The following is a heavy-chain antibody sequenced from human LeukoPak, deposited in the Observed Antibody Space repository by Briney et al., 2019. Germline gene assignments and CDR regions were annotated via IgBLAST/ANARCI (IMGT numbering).Heavy chain of an antibody. Sequence: GGSLRLSCAASGFTFTSYWMSWVRQAPGKGLEWVANIKQDGSEKYYVDSVKGRFTISRDNAKNSLYLQMNSLRAEDTAVYYCARRRYYYDSSGYYYQAYYFDYWGQGTLVTVSS. CDR3: ARRRYYYDSSGYYYQAYYFDY. V-gene: IGHV3-7*01. CDR2: IKQDGSEK. CDR1: GFTFTSYW. J-gene: IGHJ4*02. D-gene: IGHD3-22*01.